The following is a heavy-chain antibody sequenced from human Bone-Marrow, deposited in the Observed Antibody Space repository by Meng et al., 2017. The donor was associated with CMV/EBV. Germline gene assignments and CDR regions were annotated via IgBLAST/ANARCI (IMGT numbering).Heavy chain of an antibody. Sequence: GSLRLSCTVSGGSISSSSYYWGWIRQPPGKGLEWIGSIYYSGSTYYNPSLKSRVTISVDTSKNQFSLKLSSVTAADTAVYYFARGPVPPNWYDPWGQGTLVTVSS. V-gene: IGHV4-39*07. CDR2: IYYSGST. D-gene: IGHD4-17*01. CDR1: GGSISSSSYY. CDR3: ARGPVPPNWYDP. J-gene: IGHJ5*02.